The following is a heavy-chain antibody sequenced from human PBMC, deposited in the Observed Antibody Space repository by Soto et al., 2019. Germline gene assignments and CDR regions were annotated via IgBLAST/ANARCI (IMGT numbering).Heavy chain of an antibody. J-gene: IGHJ6*02. Sequence: PGGSLSLSCAASGFTFSNYAMHWVRRAPGKGLEWVAIISYDARNSYYADSVKGRFTISRDNSKNTLYLQMNSLRAEDTAVYYCAREGSSSGYYYGMDVWGQGTTVTVSS. CDR3: AREGSSSGYYYGMDV. V-gene: IGHV3-30*04. D-gene: IGHD6-6*01. CDR1: GFTFSNYA. CDR2: ISYDARNS.